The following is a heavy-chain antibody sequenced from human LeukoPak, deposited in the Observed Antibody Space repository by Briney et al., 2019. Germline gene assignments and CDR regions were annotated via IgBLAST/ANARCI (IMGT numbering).Heavy chain of an antibody. CDR2: IYYNAHT. D-gene: IGHD2-21*01. V-gene: IGHV4-59*01. J-gene: IGHJ6*03. CDR3: ATILPVNYYMDV. CDR1: AGSISSSY. Sequence: SETLSLTCTVSAGSISSSYWSWIRQPPGKGLESIGYIYYNAHTNYNPSLKSRVTISVDTSKHHFSLKLSSVTAADTAVYYCATILPVNYYMDVWGRGTTVTVSS.